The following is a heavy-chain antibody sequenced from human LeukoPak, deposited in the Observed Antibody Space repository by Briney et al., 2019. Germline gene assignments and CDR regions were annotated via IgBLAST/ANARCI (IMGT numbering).Heavy chain of an antibody. Sequence: SETLSLTCTVSGGSISSANYYWSWIRQPAGKGLEWIGRIYTSGSANYNPSLKSRVTISVDTSKNQFSLKLSSVTAADTAVYYCARHGSGSSWYRSHYYYYMDVWGKGTTVTISS. V-gene: IGHV4-61*02. J-gene: IGHJ6*03. CDR2: IYTSGSA. D-gene: IGHD6-13*01. CDR1: GGSISSANYY. CDR3: ARHGSGSSWYRSHYYYYMDV.